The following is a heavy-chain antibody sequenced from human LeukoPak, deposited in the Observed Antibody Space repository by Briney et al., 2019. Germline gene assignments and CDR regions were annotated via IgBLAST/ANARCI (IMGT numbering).Heavy chain of an antibody. CDR3: ARDLYYDYVWGSLFY. J-gene: IGHJ4*02. V-gene: IGHV4-38-2*02. CDR2: IYHSGNT. CDR1: GYSISSGYY. Sequence: SETLSLTCTVSGYSISSGYYWGWIRQPPGKGLEWIGSIYHSGNTFYNPSLKSRVTISVDTSKNQFSLKLSSVTAADTAVYYCARDLYYDYVWGSLFYWGQGTLVTVSS. D-gene: IGHD3-16*01.